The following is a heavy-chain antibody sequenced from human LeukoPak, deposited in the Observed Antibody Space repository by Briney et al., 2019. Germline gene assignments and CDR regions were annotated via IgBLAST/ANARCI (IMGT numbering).Heavy chain of an antibody. D-gene: IGHD5-12*01. J-gene: IGHJ4*02. V-gene: IGHV1-2*02. CDR3: AREATIVATIIDY. CDR2: INPNSGGT. CDR1: GCTFTGYY. Sequence: ASVKVSCKASGCTFTGYYMHWVRQAPGQGLEWMGWINPNSGGTNYAQKFQGRVTMTRDTSISTAYMELSRLRSDDTAVYYCAREATIVATIIDYWGQGTLVTVSS.